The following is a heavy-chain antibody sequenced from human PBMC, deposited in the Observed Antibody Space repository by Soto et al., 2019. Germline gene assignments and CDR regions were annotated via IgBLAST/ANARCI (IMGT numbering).Heavy chain of an antibody. Sequence: GGSLRLSCAASGFTFSSYWMHWVRQAPGKGLVWVSRINSDGSSTSYADSVKGRFTISRDNAKNTLYLQMNSLRAEDTAVYYCASISGWDAFDIWGQGTMVTVSS. D-gene: IGHD6-19*01. CDR2: INSDGSST. CDR1: GFTFSSYW. CDR3: ASISGWDAFDI. J-gene: IGHJ3*02. V-gene: IGHV3-74*01.